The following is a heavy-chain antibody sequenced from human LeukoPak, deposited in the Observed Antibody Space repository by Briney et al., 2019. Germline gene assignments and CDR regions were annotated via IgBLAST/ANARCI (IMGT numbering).Heavy chain of an antibody. J-gene: IGHJ5*02. Sequence: SETLSLTCTVSGGSISSSSYYWGWIRQPPGKGLEWIGSIYYSGSTYYNPSLKSRVTISVDTSKNQFSLKLSSVTAADTAVYYCARHSNVLLWFGELSNWFDPGAREPWSPSPQ. CDR2: IYYSGST. V-gene: IGHV4-39*01. CDR1: GGSISSSSYY. CDR3: ARHSNVLLWFGELSNWFDP. D-gene: IGHD3-10*01.